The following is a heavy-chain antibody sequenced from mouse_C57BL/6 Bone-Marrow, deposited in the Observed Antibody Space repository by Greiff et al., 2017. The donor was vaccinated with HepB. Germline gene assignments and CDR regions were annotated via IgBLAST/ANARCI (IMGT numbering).Heavy chain of an antibody. D-gene: IGHD4-1*01. V-gene: IGHV5-4*01. CDR2: ISDGGSYT. Sequence: EVQLVESGGGLVKPGGSLKLSCAASGFTFSSYAMSWVRQTPEKRLEWVATISDGGSYTYYPDNVKGRFTISRDNAKNNLYLQMSHLKSEDTAMYYCAREGETGRFAYWGQGTLVTVSA. CDR1: GFTFSSYA. CDR3: AREGETGRFAY. J-gene: IGHJ3*01.